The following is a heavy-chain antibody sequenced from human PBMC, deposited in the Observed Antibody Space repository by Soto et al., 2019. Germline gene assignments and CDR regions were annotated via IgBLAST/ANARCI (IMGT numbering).Heavy chain of an antibody. CDR2: INHSGST. D-gene: IGHD2-2*01. V-gene: IGHV4-34*01. CDR3: ARVRRGVVVPAAKRVWYFDL. CDR1: GGSFSGYY. J-gene: IGHJ2*01. Sequence: QVQLQQWGAGLLKPSETLSLTCAVYGGSFSGYYWSWIRQPPGKGLEWIGEINHSGSTNYNPSLKSRVNISVDTSKNQFSLKLSSVTAADTAVYYCARVRRGVVVPAAKRVWYFDLWGRGTLVTVSS.